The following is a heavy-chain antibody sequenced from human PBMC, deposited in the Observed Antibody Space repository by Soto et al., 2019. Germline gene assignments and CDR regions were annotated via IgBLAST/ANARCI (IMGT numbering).Heavy chain of an antibody. CDR3: ARGFDDRGIVVVPAANPGYYGMDV. CDR1: GGHLSNNA. CDR2: IIPLSATT. D-gene: IGHD2-2*01. V-gene: IGHV1-69*06. Sequence: QVQLVQSGTEVKKPGSSVKVSCKASGGHLSNNAISWVRQAPGQGLEWMGGIIPLSATTNYAQKFQGRVTFHADRTTSTDYMELTSLTYEDTAVYYCARGFDDRGIVVVPAANPGYYGMDVWGLWTTVPVSS. J-gene: IGHJ6*02.